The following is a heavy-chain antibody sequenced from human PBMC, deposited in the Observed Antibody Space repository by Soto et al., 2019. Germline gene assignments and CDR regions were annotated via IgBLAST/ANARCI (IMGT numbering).Heavy chain of an antibody. CDR2: ISGSGGST. V-gene: IGHV3-23*01. Sequence: GGSLRLSCAASGFTFSSYAMSWVRQAPGKGLEWVSAISGSGGSTYYADSVKGRFTISRDNSKNTLYLQMNSLRAEDTAVYYCAKDRKGGSSGWYFDYWGQGTLVTVSS. CDR3: AKDRKGGSSGWYFDY. D-gene: IGHD6-19*01. J-gene: IGHJ4*02. CDR1: GFTFSSYA.